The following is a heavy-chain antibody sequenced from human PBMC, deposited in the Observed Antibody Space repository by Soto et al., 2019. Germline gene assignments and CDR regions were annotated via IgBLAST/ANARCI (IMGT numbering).Heavy chain of an antibody. Sequence: QLQLQESGPGLVKPSETLSLTCTVSGGSISSSSYYWGWIRQPPGKGLEWIGSIYYSGSTHYNPSLKSRVTISVDTSKNQFSLKLSSVTAADTAVYYCARRRGGRYGDYRIDYWGQGTLVTVSS. V-gene: IGHV4-39*01. CDR3: ARRRGGRYGDYRIDY. D-gene: IGHD4-17*01. CDR2: IYYSGST. CDR1: GGSISSSSYY. J-gene: IGHJ4*02.